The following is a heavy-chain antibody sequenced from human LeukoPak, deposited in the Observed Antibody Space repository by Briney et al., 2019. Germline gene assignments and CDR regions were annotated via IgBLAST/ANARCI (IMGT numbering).Heavy chain of an antibody. J-gene: IGHJ4*02. D-gene: IGHD1-26*01. CDR2: ISDTGGST. V-gene: IGHV3-23*01. CDR1: GFTFRSYA. Sequence: GGSLRLSCAASGFTFRSYAMSWVRQAPGKGLEWVSGISDTGGSTYYADSVKGRFTISRDNSKNTLYLQMNSLRAEDTAVYYCAKGLRKLIVGSTEYYFDYWGQGTLVTVSS. CDR3: AKGLRKLIVGSTEYYFDY.